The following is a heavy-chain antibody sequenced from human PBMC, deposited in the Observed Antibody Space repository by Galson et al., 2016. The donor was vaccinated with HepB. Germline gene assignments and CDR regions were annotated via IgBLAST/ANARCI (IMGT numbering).Heavy chain of an antibody. J-gene: IGHJ4*02. CDR3: ARGPSWLQLVYYFDY. CDR2: ISSTGSCT. V-gene: IGHV3-48*02. CDR1: GFDFRRYA. D-gene: IGHD5-24*01. Sequence: SLRLSCAASGFDFRRYAMNWVRQAPGKGLQWPSYISSTGSCTSYADSVKGRLTVSRDNGRSSLFLQLDDLRDEDTAIYYCARGPSWLQLVYYFDYWGQGVLVTVSS.